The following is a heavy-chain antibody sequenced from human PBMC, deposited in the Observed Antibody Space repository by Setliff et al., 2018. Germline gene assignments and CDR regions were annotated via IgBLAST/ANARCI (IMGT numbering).Heavy chain of an antibody. V-gene: IGHV3-7*01. D-gene: IGHD3-22*01. CDR1: GFTFSEYW. Sequence: GVLRLSCAASGFTFSEYWMSWVRQAPGKGLEWVANIKQDGSQKYYVDSVEGRFTISRDNAKRSLYLQMNSLRAEDTAVYYCAREPWNTYYYDVSGQEPHWGQGTLVTVSS. CDR2: IKQDGSQK. CDR3: AREPWNTYYYDVSGQEPH. J-gene: IGHJ4*02.